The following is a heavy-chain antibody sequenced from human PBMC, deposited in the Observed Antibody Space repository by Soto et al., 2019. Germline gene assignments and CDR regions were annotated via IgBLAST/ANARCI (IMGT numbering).Heavy chain of an antibody. CDR1: GGSFSGYY. CDR2: INHSGST. D-gene: IGHD5-12*01. V-gene: IGHV4-34*01. J-gene: IGHJ6*02. Sequence: QVQLQQWGAGLLKPSETLSLTCAVYGGSFSGYYWSWIRQPPGKGLEWIGEINHSGSTNYNPSLKSRVTISVDTSKNQFSLKLSSVTAADTAVYYFARGPRRWLQLHYYYGMDVWGQGTTVTVAS. CDR3: ARGPRRWLQLHYYYGMDV.